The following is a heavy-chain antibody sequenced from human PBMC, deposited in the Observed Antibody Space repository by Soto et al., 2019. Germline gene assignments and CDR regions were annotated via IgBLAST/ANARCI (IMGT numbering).Heavy chain of an antibody. CDR2: IIPIFGTA. Sequence: SVKVSCKASGGTFSSYAISWVRQAPGQGLEWMGGIIPIFGTANYAQKFQGRVTITADESTSTAYMELSSLRSEDTAVYYCARNYDFWSGLFDYWGQGTLVTVSS. CDR3: ARNYDFWSGLFDY. V-gene: IGHV1-69*13. D-gene: IGHD3-3*01. J-gene: IGHJ4*02. CDR1: GGTFSSYA.